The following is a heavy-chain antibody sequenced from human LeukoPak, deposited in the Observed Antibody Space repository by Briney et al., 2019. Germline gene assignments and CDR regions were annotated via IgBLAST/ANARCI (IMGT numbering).Heavy chain of an antibody. J-gene: IGHJ4*02. CDR3: AKDPGYDSDFDY. Sequence: PGRSLRLSCAASGFTFSTYAMTWVRQAPGKGLEWVSGISSSGGGTYYADSVKGRFTISRDNSKNTLYLQMNSLRADDTAVYYCAKDPGYDSDFDYWGQGTLVTVSS. CDR2: ISSSGGGT. CDR1: GFTFSTYA. D-gene: IGHD5-12*01. V-gene: IGHV3-23*01.